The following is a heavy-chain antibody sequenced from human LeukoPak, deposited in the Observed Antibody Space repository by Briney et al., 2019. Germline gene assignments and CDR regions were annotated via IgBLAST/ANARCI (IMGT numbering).Heavy chain of an antibody. J-gene: IGHJ2*01. Sequence: PSETLSLTCTVSGGSISRSSYFWGWIRQPPGKGLEWIGSIYYSGSTYYNPSLKSRVTVSVDTSKNQFSLKLSSVTAADTAVYYCARHRFGELLHFDLWGRGTLVTVSS. D-gene: IGHD3-10*01. CDR3: ARHRFGELLHFDL. CDR2: IYYSGST. CDR1: GGSISRSSYF. V-gene: IGHV4-39*01.